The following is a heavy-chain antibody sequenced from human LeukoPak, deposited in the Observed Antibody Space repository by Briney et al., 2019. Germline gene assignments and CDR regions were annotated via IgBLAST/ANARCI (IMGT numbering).Heavy chain of an antibody. J-gene: IGHJ6*02. CDR2: ISSSGSTI. CDR3: ARDKISSTSRGHSGMDV. V-gene: IGHV3-11*01. CDR1: GFTFSDYY. Sequence: GGSLRLSCAASGFTFSDYYMSWIRQAPGKGLEWVSYISSSGSTIYYADSVKGRFTISRDNAKNSLYLQMNSLRAEDTTVYYCARDKISSTSRGHSGMDVWGQGTTVTVSS. D-gene: IGHD2-2*01.